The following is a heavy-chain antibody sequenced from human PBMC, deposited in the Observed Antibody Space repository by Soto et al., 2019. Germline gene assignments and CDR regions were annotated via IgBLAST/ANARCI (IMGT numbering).Heavy chain of an antibody. CDR3: ARGITGTVSYYYGMDV. CDR1: GGTFSSYA. CDR2: IIPIFGTA. J-gene: IGHJ6*02. D-gene: IGHD1-20*01. Sequence: QVQLVQSGAEVKKPGSSVKVSCKASGGTFSSYAISWVRQAPGQGLEWMGVIIPIFGTANYAQKFQGRVTITADESTSTADMELSSLRSEDTAVYYCARGITGTVSYYYGMDVWGQGTTVTVSS. V-gene: IGHV1-69*12.